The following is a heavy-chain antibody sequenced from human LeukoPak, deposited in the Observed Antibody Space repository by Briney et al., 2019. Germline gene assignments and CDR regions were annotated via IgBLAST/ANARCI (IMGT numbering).Heavy chain of an antibody. J-gene: IGHJ6*03. V-gene: IGHV4-4*07. Sequence: PSETLSLTCAVSGGSISSYYWSWIRQPAGKGLEWIGRIYTSGSTNYNPSLKSRDTMSVDTSKNQFSLKLSSVTAADTAVYYCAAMTPDYYYYYMDVWGKGTTVTVSS. D-gene: IGHD4-11*01. CDR1: GGSISSYY. CDR3: AAMTPDYYYYYMDV. CDR2: IYTSGST.